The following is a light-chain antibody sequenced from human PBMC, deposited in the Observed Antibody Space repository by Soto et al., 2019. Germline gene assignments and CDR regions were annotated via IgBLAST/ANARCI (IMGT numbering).Light chain of an antibody. Sequence: QSALTKPASVSGSPGQSINISCTATRSDVGAYNYVSWYQQYPDKAPKVLIYEVRNRPSGVSNRFSGSKTGNTASLTISGLQAEDEADYYCCSYTTSGTLVFGGGTKLTVL. J-gene: IGLJ2*01. CDR1: RSDVGAYNY. CDR3: CSYTTSGTLV. V-gene: IGLV2-14*01. CDR2: EVR.